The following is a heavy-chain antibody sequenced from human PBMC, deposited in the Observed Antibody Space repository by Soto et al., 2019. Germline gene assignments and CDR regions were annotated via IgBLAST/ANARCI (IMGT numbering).Heavy chain of an antibody. V-gene: IGHV3-49*03. CDR2: IRSKAYGGTT. D-gene: IGHD4-17*01. CDR1: GFTFGDYA. CDR3: TRDFPPGDYGDYALTDYYYYMDV. J-gene: IGHJ6*03. Sequence: GGSLRLSCTASGFTFGDYAMSWFRQAPGKGLEWVGFIRSKAYGGTTEYAASVKGRFTISRDDSKSIAYLQMNSLKTEDTAVYYCTRDFPPGDYGDYALTDYYYYMDVWGKGTTVTVSS.